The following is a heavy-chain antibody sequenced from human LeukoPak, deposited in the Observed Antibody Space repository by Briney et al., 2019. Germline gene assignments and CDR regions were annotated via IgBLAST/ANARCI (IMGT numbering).Heavy chain of an antibody. CDR1: GFTFSSYG. Sequence: GGSLRLSCAASGFTFSSYGMHWVRQAPGKGLEWVAVIWYDGSNKYYADSVKGRFTISRDNSKNTLYPQMNSLRAEDTAVYYCARAHYYGSGKLDYWGQGTLVTVSS. CDR3: ARAHYYGSGKLDY. J-gene: IGHJ4*02. V-gene: IGHV3-33*01. CDR2: IWYDGSNK. D-gene: IGHD3-10*01.